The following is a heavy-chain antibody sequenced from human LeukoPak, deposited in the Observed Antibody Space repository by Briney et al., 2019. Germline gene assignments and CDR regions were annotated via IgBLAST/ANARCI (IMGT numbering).Heavy chain of an antibody. CDR1: GGSISSYY. V-gene: IGHV4-59*01. J-gene: IGHJ6*03. CDR3: ARGSDDFWSTPTFYYYMDV. Sequence: SETLSLTSTVSGGSISSYYWSWIRQPPGKGLEWIGYIYYSESTNYNPSLKSRVTISVDTSKNQFSLKLSSVTAADTAVYYCARGSDDFWSTPTFYYYMDVWGKGTTVTVSS. D-gene: IGHD3-3*01. CDR2: IYYSEST.